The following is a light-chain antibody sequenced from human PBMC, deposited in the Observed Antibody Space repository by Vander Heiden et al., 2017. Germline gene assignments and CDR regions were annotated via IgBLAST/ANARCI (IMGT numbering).Light chain of an antibody. J-gene: IGLJ2*01. Sequence: QSALTQPASVSGSPAPAITITCSCTSSDAGGYPYVSWSHQHPAKAPKLMIYDVSNRPAGVSNRFSGSKSGNTASLTISGLQDEDEADYYGTADTSSSSLVFGGGTKLTVL. CDR3: TADTSSSSLV. CDR1: SSDAGGYPY. V-gene: IGLV2-14*01. CDR2: DVS.